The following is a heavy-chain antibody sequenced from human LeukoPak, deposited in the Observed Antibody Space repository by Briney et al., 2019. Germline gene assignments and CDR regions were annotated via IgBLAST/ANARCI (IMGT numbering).Heavy chain of an antibody. CDR2: ISYDGSNK. D-gene: IGHD3-22*01. J-gene: IGHJ6*02. CDR1: GFTFSSYA. V-gene: IGHV3-30*04. Sequence: PGGSLRLSCAASGFTFSSYAMHWVRQAPGKGLEWVAVISYDGSNKYYADSVKGRFTISRDNSKNTLYLQMNSLRAEDTAVYYCASDYYESSGYYFPRNYYYYYGMDVWGQGTTVTVSS. CDR3: ASDYYESSGYYFPRNYYYYYGMDV.